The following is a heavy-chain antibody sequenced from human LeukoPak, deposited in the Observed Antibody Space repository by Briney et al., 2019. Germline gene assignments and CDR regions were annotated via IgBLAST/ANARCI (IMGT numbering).Heavy chain of an antibody. CDR2: IIPIFGTA. D-gene: IGHD6-13*01. Sequence: GASVKVSCKASGGTFSSYAISWVRQAPGQGLEWMGGIIPIFGTANYAQKFQGRVTITADESTSTAYMEPSSLRSEDTAVYYCARDTAAGSTDYWGQGTLVTVSS. CDR3: ARDTAAGSTDY. CDR1: GGTFSSYA. V-gene: IGHV1-69*13. J-gene: IGHJ4*02.